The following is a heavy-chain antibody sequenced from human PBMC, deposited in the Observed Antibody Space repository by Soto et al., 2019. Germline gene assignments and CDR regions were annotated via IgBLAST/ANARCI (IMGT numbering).Heavy chain of an antibody. CDR1: GFTFSSYA. V-gene: IGHV3-30-3*01. CDR2: ISYDGSNK. D-gene: IGHD2-8*01. CDR3: ARAPDIVLIRAYYYYGMDV. Sequence: GGSLRLSCAASGFTFSSYAMHGVRQAPGKGLEWVAVISYDGSNKYYADSVKGRFTISRDNSKNTLYVQMNSLRPEDTAVYYCARAPDIVLIRAYYYYGMDVWGQGTTVTVYS. J-gene: IGHJ6*02.